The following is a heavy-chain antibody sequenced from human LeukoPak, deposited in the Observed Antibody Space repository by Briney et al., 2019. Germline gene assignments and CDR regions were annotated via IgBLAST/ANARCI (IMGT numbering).Heavy chain of an antibody. CDR1: GFTFSSYA. D-gene: IGHD5-18*01. V-gene: IGHV3-23*01. Sequence: GGSLRLSCAASGFTFSSYAMSWVRQAPGKGLEWVSEISGSGGNTYYADSVKGRFTISRDNSKNTLYLQMNSLRAEDTAVYYCAKGFRGYSYGITDYWGQGTLVTVSS. CDR2: ISGSGGNT. J-gene: IGHJ4*02. CDR3: AKGFRGYSYGITDY.